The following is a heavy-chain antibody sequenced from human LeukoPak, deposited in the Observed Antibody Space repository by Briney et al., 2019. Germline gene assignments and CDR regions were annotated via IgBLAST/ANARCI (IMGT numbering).Heavy chain of an antibody. CDR2: IYTIGST. J-gene: IGHJ4*02. D-gene: IGHD6-13*01. CDR1: GGSISSYY. CDR3: ARAAYSSSWPFDY. V-gene: IGHV4-4*07. Sequence: SETLSLTCTVSGGSISSYYWSWIRQPAGKGLEWIGRIYTIGSTNYNPSLKSRVTISVDTSKNQFSLKLSSVTAADTAVYYCARAAYSSSWPFDYWGQGTLVTVSS.